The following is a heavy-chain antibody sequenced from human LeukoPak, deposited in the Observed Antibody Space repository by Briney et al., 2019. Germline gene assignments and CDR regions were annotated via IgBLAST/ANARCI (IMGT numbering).Heavy chain of an antibody. CDR3: AKVHYYGSVNWLDP. CDR2: ISGSGGST. CDR1: GFTFSSYA. Sequence: HPGGSLGLSCAASGFTFSSYAMSWVRQAPGKGLEWVSAISGSGGSTYYADSVKGRFTISRDNSKNTLYLQMNSLRAEDTAVYYCAKVHYYGSVNWLDPWGQGTLVTVSS. V-gene: IGHV3-23*01. J-gene: IGHJ5*02. D-gene: IGHD3-10*01.